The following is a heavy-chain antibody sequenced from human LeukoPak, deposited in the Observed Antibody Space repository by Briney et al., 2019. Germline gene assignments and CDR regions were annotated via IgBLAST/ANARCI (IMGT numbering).Heavy chain of an antibody. CDR2: INSDGSST. D-gene: IGHD2-15*01. Sequence: PGGSLRLSCAASGFTFSSYWMHWVRQAPGKGLVWVSRINSDGSSTSYADSVKGRFTISRDNSKNTLFLQMNSLRAEDTAVYYCAKGVGYYYYYGMDVWGQGTTVTVSS. J-gene: IGHJ6*02. CDR1: GFTFSSYW. CDR3: AKGVGYYYYYGMDV. V-gene: IGHV3-74*01.